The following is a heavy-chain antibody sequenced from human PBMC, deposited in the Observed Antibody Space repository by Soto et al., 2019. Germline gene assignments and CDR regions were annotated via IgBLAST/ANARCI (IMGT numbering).Heavy chain of an antibody. D-gene: IGHD1-26*01. CDR2: TSSDGGKI. J-gene: IGHJ4*02. Sequence: QVQLVESGGGAVQPGESLRLSGVASGFDFIYYAMHWVRQAPGKGLESVAVTSSDGGKIHHTDSVKGRFTIYRDNYKNTLYLQMNSLRKEDTAVYFCAKDEGVGGTLGLFDYWGQGTLVSVSS. V-gene: IGHV3-30*18. CDR3: AKDEGVGGTLGLFDY. CDR1: GFDFIYYA.